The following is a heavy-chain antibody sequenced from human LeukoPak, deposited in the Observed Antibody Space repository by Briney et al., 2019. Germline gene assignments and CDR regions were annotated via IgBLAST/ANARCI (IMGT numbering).Heavy chain of an antibody. V-gene: IGHV4-39*02. J-gene: IGHJ6*03. D-gene: IGHD1-1*01. CDR1: GGSISSSSYY. CDR2: IYYSGTT. Sequence: KPSETLSLTCTVSGGSISSSSYYWGWIRQPPGKGLEWIGTIYYSGTTYYNPSLKSRVTISADTSKNHFSLKLSSVTAADTAVYYCARPGHSYYYMDVWGKGTTVNVSS. CDR3: ARPGHSYYYMDV.